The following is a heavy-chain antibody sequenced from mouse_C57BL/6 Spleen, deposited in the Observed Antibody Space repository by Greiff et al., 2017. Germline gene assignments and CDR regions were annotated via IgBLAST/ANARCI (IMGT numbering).Heavy chain of an antibody. J-gene: IGHJ1*03. CDR3: ARPPITTVVEYWYFDV. CDR1: GFTFSSYG. CDR2: ISGGGSYT. Sequence: EVKVVESGGDLVKPGGSLKLSCAASGFTFSSYGMSWVRQTPDKRLEWVATISGGGSYTYYPDSVKGRFTISSDNAKNTLYLQMSSLTSEDTAMYSCARPPITTVVEYWYFDVWGTGTTVTVSS. D-gene: IGHD1-1*01. V-gene: IGHV5-6*01.